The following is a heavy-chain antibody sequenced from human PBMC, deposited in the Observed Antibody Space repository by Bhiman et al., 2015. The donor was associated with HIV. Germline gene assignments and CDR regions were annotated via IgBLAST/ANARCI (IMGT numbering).Heavy chain of an antibody. CDR2: INSDGTST. Sequence: VQLVESGGGVVQPGGSLRLSCAASGFTFSNYWMHWVRQAPGKGLVWVSRINSDGTSTTYADSVKGRFTISRDSAKNTLYLQMNSLRAEDTAVYYCARGPLNYYFDYWGQGTLVTVSS. V-gene: IGHV3-74*02. D-gene: IGHD1-7*01. CDR3: ARGPLNYYFDY. J-gene: IGHJ4*02. CDR1: GFTFSNYW.